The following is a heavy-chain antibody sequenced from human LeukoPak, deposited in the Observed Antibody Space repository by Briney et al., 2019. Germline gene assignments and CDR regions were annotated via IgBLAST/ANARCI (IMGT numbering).Heavy chain of an antibody. V-gene: IGHV3-11*01. CDR2: ISSSGSTI. CDR3: ARRYCSGGSCSFKAKAGYFDY. Sequence: PGGSLRLSCAASGFTFSDYYMSWIRPAPGKGLEWVSYISSSGSTIYYADSVKGRFTISRDNAKNSLYLQMNGLRAEDTAVYYCARRYCSGGSCSFKAKAGYFDYWGQGTLVTVSS. CDR1: GFTFSDYY. J-gene: IGHJ4*02. D-gene: IGHD2-15*01.